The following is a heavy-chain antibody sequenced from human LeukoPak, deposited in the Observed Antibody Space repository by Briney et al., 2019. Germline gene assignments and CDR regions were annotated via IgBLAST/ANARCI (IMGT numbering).Heavy chain of an antibody. J-gene: IGHJ4*02. CDR1: GFTFRNSA. CDR3: ANALSVPNWNRTPFDF. D-gene: IGHD1-1*01. V-gene: IGHV3-23*01. CDR2: ISAGGSNT. Sequence: GGSLRLSCSASGFTFRNSAMTWVRQAPGKGLEWVSSISAGGSNTNHADSVKGRFTTSRDNSKSTLYLQMNSLRVEDTAIYYCANALSVPNWNRTPFDFWGQGTLVTVSS.